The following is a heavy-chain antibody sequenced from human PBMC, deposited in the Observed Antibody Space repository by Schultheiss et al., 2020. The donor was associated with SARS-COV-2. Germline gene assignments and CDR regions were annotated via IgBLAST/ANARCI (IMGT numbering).Heavy chain of an antibody. CDR3: ARGHSSGYYNYFDY. CDR2: ISYDGSNK. J-gene: IGHJ4*02. V-gene: IGHV3-30-3*01. Sequence: GSLRLSCAASGFTFSTYAMHWVRQAPGKGLEWVAVISYDGSNKYYADSVKGRFTISRDNSKNTLYLQMNSLRAEDTAVYYCARGHSSGYYNYFDYWGQGTLVIVSS. CDR1: GFTFSTYA. D-gene: IGHD3-22*01.